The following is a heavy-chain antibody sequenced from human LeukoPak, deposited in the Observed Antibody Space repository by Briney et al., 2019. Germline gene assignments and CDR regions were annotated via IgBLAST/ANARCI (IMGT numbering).Heavy chain of an antibody. CDR1: GYTFTGYY. CDR2: INPNSGGT. D-gene: IGHD3/OR15-3a*01. V-gene: IGHV1-2*06. Sequence: ASVKVSCTASGYTFTGYYMHWVRQAPGQGLEWMGRINPNSGGTNYAQKFQGRVTMTRDTSISTAYMELSRLRSDDTAVYYCARLDPTSTLDYWGQGTLVTVSS. CDR3: ARLDPTSTLDY. J-gene: IGHJ4*02.